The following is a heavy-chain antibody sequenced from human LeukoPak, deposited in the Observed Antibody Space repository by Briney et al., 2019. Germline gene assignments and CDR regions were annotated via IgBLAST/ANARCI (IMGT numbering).Heavy chain of an antibody. Sequence: RASVKVSCKISVYSVTRLSMHWVRQVGGRGLEWVGGFHPEEDRTVYAQKFQGRVTMTEDTSTNTAYMELSSLTSEDTAIYFCATTISGGSKWSYDYYYMDVWGKGTAVTVSS. CDR1: VYSVTRLS. CDR2: FHPEEDRT. D-gene: IGHD2-15*01. V-gene: IGHV1-24*01. CDR3: ATTISGGSKWSYDYYYMDV. J-gene: IGHJ6*03.